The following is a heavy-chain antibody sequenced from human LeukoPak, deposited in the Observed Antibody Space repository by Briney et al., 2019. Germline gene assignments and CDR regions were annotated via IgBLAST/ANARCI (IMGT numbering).Heavy chain of an antibody. Sequence: GGSLRPSCAASAGFTFSDYWMNWVRQAPGKGLEWVAIISQDGREKLYVDSVKGRFTISRDNAKSSLYLQINSLRAEDTAVYYCVGGIGWQPDYWGQGTLVTVSS. V-gene: IGHV3-7*03. D-gene: IGHD6-19*01. J-gene: IGHJ4*02. CDR1: AGFTFSDYW. CDR2: ISQDGREK. CDR3: VGGIGWQPDY.